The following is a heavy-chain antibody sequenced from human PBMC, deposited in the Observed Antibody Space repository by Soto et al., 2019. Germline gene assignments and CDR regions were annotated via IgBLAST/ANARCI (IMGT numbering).Heavy chain of an antibody. Sequence: SETLSLTCSVSGCSISSYYWSWIRQPPGKGLEWIGYIYYTGSTNYNPSLKSRVSISVDKSKNQFSLKLNSVNAADTADYYCARTSYYDSTGYYNLDVWGPGTTVTVSS. V-gene: IGHV4-59*12. J-gene: IGHJ6*02. D-gene: IGHD3-22*01. CDR1: GCSISSYY. CDR3: ARTSYYDSTGYYNLDV. CDR2: IYYTGST.